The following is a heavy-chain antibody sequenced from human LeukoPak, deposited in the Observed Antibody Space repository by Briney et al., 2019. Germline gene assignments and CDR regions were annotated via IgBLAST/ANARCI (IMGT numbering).Heavy chain of an antibody. V-gene: IGHV3-66*01. CDR3: ASELVRGVIPSAAFDI. CDR1: GFTVSSNY. D-gene: IGHD3-10*01. CDR2: IYSGGST. J-gene: IGHJ3*02. Sequence: GGSLRLSCAASGFTVSSNYMSWVRQAPGKGLEWVSVIYSGGSTYYADSVKGRFTISRDNSKNTLYLQMNSLRAEDTAVYYCASELVRGVIPSAAFDIWGQGTMVTVSS.